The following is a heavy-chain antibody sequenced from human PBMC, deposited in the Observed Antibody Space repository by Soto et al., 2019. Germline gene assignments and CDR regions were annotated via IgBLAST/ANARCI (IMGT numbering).Heavy chain of an antibody. CDR3: ARGLIAVAAGAFDI. Sequence: QVQLQQWGAGLLKPSETLSLTCAVYGGSFSGYYWSWIRQPPGKGLEWSGAINHSGSTNYNPSLKSRLTISVETSKNQFSLKLSSVTAADTAVYYCARGLIAVAAGAFDIWGQGKMVTVSS. CDR1: GGSFSGYY. CDR2: INHSGST. V-gene: IGHV4-34*01. J-gene: IGHJ3*02. D-gene: IGHD6-19*01.